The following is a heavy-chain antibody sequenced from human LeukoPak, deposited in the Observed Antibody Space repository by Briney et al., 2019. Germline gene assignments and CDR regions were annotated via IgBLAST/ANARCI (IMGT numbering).Heavy chain of an antibody. CDR3: ATVEMVRGVLDY. J-gene: IGHJ4*02. Sequence: ASVKVSCKVSGYTLTELSMHWVRQAPGKGLEWMGGFDPEDGETIYAQKFQGRVTMTEDTSTDTAYMELSSLRSEDTAVYYCATVEMVRGVLDYWGQGTLVTVSS. CDR1: GYTLTELS. V-gene: IGHV1-24*01. D-gene: IGHD3-10*01. CDR2: FDPEDGET.